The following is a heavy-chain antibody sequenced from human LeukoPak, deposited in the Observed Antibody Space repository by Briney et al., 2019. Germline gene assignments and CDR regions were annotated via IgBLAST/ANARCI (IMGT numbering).Heavy chain of an antibody. Sequence: GGSLRLSCTASGFTFGDYAMSWVRQAPGKGLEWVGFIRSKAYGGTTEYAASVKGRFTISRDDSKSIAYLQMNSLKTEDTAVYYCTRDQGYYDSSGYSSADYYYYMDVWGKGTTVTVSS. CDR1: GFTFGDYA. CDR2: IRSKAYGGTT. D-gene: IGHD3-22*01. V-gene: IGHV3-49*04. CDR3: TRDQGYYDSSGYSSADYYYYMDV. J-gene: IGHJ6*03.